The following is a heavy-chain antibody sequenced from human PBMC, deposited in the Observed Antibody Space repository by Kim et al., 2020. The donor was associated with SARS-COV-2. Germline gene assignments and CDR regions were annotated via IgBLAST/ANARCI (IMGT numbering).Heavy chain of an antibody. D-gene: IGHD5-18*01. V-gene: IGHV3-53*01. Sequence: DSVKGRFTISRDNSKNTLYLQMNSLRAEDTAVYYCARDQLSYGYSFSDNWGQGTLVTVSS. J-gene: IGHJ4*02. CDR3: ARDQLSYGYSFSDN.